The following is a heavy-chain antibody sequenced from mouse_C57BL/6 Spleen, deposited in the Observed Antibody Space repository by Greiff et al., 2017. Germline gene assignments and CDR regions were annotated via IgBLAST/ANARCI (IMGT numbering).Heavy chain of an antibody. V-gene: IGHV1-18*01. CDR1: GYTFTDYN. CDR3: ASFYGKGYFDV. Sequence: EVQLQQSGPELVKPGASVKIPCKASGYTFTDYNMDWVKQSHGKSLEWIGDINPNNGGTIYNQKFKGKATLTVDKSSSTAYMELRSLTSEDTAVYYCASFYGKGYFDVWGTGTTVTVSS. CDR2: INPNNGGT. J-gene: IGHJ1*03. D-gene: IGHD1-1*02.